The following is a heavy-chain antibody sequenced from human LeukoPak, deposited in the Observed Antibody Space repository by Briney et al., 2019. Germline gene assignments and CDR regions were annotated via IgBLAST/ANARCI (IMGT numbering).Heavy chain of an antibody. CDR2: ISGRGDFT. Sequence: QSGGSLRLSCAGSGFTFSKSAMTWVRRAPGTGLVWVSAISGRGDFTYYADSVKGRFTISRDNSKNVLYLQMSSLRAQDTAVYYCAKREAEESGPIDFWGQGTLVTVSS. V-gene: IGHV3-23*01. CDR1: GFTFSKSA. J-gene: IGHJ4*02. D-gene: IGHD3-3*01. CDR3: AKREAEESGPIDF.